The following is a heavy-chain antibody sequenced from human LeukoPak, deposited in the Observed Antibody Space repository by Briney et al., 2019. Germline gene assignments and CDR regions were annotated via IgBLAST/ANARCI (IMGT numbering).Heavy chain of an antibody. J-gene: IGHJ6*03. Sequence: PSETLSLTCTVSGYSITSVGYYWTWLRQPAGKGLEWIGRIYPSGNTMYNPSLTSRVTISVDTSKNQFSLKLSSVTAPDTAVYYCVRVFGGSDFNYYYYYMDVWGKGTTVTISS. CDR3: VRVFGGSDFNYYYYYMDV. CDR1: GYSITSVGYY. CDR2: IYPSGNT. D-gene: IGHD5-12*01. V-gene: IGHV4-61*02.